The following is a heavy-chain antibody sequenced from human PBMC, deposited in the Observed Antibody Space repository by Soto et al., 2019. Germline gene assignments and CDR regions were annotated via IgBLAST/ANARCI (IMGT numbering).Heavy chain of an antibody. D-gene: IGHD1-7*01. V-gene: IGHV3-23*01. CDR2: INDRGGST. J-gene: IGHJ4*02. CDR1: GFTFSTYA. Sequence: EVQLLESGGGLVQPGGSLRLSCAASGFTFSTYALSWVRQAPGKGLDWVSTINDRGGSTYYADSVKGRFTISRDNSKKKLYLQLNSLRVEDTAVYDCAKLRGTTFYWGQGTLVTVSS. CDR3: AKLRGTTFY.